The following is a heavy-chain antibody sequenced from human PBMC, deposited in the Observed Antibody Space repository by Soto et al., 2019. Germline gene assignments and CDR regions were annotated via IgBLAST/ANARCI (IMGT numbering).Heavy chain of an antibody. J-gene: IGHJ4*02. V-gene: IGHV3-74*01. D-gene: IGHD2-2*01. CDR3: ARDGVAKYEY. CDR2: INGDGSST. Sequence: RILSCAASGFTFRSYWMQWVRQAPGKGRVWVSRINGDGSSTNYADFVKGRFTISRDNAKNTLYLQMNSLRAEDTAVYYCARDGVAKYEYWGQGILVTVSS. CDR1: GFTFRSYW.